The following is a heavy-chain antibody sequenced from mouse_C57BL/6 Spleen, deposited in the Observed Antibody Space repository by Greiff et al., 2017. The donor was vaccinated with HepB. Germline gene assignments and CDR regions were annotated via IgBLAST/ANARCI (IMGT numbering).Heavy chain of an antibody. CDR2: INPSSGYT. Sequence: QVQLQQSGAELARPGASVKMSCKASGYTFTSYTMHWVKQRPGQGLEWIGYINPSSGYTKYNQKFKDKATLTADKSTSTANMQLSGLTSEDSAVYYYASSTAHAIDYWGPGTTLTVSS. J-gene: IGHJ2*01. D-gene: IGHD3-2*02. CDR3: ASSTAHAIDY. CDR1: GYTFTSYT. V-gene: IGHV1-4*01.